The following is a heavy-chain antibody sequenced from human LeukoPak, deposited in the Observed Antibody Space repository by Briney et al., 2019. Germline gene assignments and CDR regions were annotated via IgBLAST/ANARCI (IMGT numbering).Heavy chain of an antibody. CDR2: IIPIFGTA. CDR3: ARVEMATNNPNWYFDL. D-gene: IGHD5-24*01. J-gene: IGHJ2*01. CDR1: GGTFSSYA. Sequence: SVKVSCKASGGTFSSYAISWVRQAPGQGLELMGGIIPIFGTANYAQKFQGRVTITADESTSTAYMELSSLRSEDTAVYYCARVEMATNNPNWYFDLWGRGTLVTVSS. V-gene: IGHV1-69*13.